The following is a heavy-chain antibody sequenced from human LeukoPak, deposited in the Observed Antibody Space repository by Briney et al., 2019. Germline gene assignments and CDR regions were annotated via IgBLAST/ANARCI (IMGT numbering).Heavy chain of an antibody. J-gene: IGHJ5*02. CDR3: ARSRMVRGVIEFDP. D-gene: IGHD3-10*01. CDR2: IYTSGST. Sequence: SETLSLTCTVSGGSISSGSYYWSWIRQPAGKGLEWIGRIYTSGSTNYNPSLKSRVTISADTSKSQFSLKLSSVTAADTAVYYCARSRMVRGVIEFDPWGQGTLVTVSS. CDR1: GGSISSGSYY. V-gene: IGHV4-61*02.